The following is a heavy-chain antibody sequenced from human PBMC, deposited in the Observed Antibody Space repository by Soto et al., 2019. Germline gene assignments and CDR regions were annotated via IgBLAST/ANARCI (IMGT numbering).Heavy chain of an antibody. J-gene: IGHJ6*02. Sequence: EVQLVESGGGLVQPGGSLRLSCAASGLIFSDYHMDWVRQAPGKGLEWVGRIRRKANSYTTEYAASVKGRFTISSDDSTNSLYLQMNSLKSEDTAVYYCAMLGGWSGGSSGMDVWGQGNTVTVSS. V-gene: IGHV3-72*01. CDR2: IRRKANSYTT. D-gene: IGHD6-19*01. CDR3: AMLGGWSGGSSGMDV. CDR1: GLIFSDYH.